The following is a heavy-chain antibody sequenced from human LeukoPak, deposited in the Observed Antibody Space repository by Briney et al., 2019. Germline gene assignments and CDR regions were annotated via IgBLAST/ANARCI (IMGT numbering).Heavy chain of an antibody. J-gene: IGHJ1*01. Sequence: SETLSLTCTVSGGSISSYYWSWIRQPPGKGLEWIGYIYYSGSTNYNPSPKSRVTISVDTSKNQFSLKLSSVTAADTAVYYCARDLSVVGAPGWGQGTLVTVSS. CDR2: IYYSGST. CDR1: GGSISSYY. CDR3: ARDLSVVGAPG. D-gene: IGHD2-15*01. V-gene: IGHV4-59*01.